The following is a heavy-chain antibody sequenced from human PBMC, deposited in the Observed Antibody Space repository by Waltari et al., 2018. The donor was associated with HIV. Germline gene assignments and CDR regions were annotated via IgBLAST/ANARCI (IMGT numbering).Heavy chain of an antibody. CDR3: ARDMATFTGAYYFDT. D-gene: IGHD5-12*01. Sequence: EVQLMESGGRLVKPGGSLRLPCAASGFSFGSHSISWVRQAPGKGLEWVASISSGSSFITYSGSVKGRFTISRGNAENSLYLQMNSLRAEDTAVYYCARDMATFTGAYYFDTWGQGTLVTVSS. CDR2: ISSGSSFI. CDR1: GFSFGSHS. J-gene: IGHJ4*02. V-gene: IGHV3-21*01.